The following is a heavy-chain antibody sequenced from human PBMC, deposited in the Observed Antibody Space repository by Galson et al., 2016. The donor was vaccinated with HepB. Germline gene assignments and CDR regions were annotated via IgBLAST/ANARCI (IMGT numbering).Heavy chain of an antibody. J-gene: IGHJ5*02. D-gene: IGHD3-9*01. CDR3: ARDQSSDWLTTNWFDP. CDR2: ISAYNGNT. Sequence: SVKVSCKASGYTFTSYGINWVRQAPGRGLEWMGWISAYNGNTDFPQKFQERVSLTTDTSTSTAYMELRSLKSDDTAIYYCARDQSSDWLTTNWFDPWGQGSLVIVSS. V-gene: IGHV1-18*04. CDR1: GYTFTSYG.